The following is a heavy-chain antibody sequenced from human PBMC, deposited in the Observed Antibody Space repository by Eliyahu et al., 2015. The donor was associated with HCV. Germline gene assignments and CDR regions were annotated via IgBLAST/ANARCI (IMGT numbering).Heavy chain of an antibody. CDR1: GFTFSSYW. CDR2: IKQDGSEK. V-gene: IGHV3-7*01. Sequence: EVQLVESGGGLVQPGGSLRLSCAASGFTFSSYWMSWVRQAPGKGLEWVANIKQDGSEKYYVDSVKGRFTISRDNAKNSLYLQMNSLRAEDTAVYYCASGYCSSTSCYARDYWGQGTLVTVSS. CDR3: ASGYCSSTSCYARDY. J-gene: IGHJ4*02. D-gene: IGHD2-2*01.